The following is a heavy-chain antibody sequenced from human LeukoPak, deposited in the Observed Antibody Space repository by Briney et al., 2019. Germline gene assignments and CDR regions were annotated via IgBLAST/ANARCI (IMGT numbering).Heavy chain of an antibody. Sequence: ASVKVSCKTSGYTFTDFYMHWVRQAPGQGLEWMGWINPNSGDTNYVQNFQGRLTMTSDASISTAYMQLSSLRSDDTALYYCARGGIIVVAGPALALDYWGRGTLVTVSS. J-gene: IGHJ4*02. V-gene: IGHV1-2*02. CDR1: GYTFTDFY. D-gene: IGHD6-19*01. CDR2: INPNSGDT. CDR3: ARGGIIVVAGPALALDY.